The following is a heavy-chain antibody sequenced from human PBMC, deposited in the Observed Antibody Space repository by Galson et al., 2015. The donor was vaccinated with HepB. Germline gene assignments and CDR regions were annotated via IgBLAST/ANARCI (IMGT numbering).Heavy chain of an antibody. J-gene: IGHJ6*03. Sequence: SVKVSCKASGYTFTSYGISWVRQAPGQGLEWMGWISAYNGNTNYAQKLQGRVTMTTDTSTSTAYMELRSLRSDDTAVYYCARSLRFSNYYYYMDVWGKGTTVTVSS. CDR1: GYTFTSYG. CDR3: ARSLRFSNYYYYMDV. V-gene: IGHV1-18*01. CDR2: ISAYNGNT. D-gene: IGHD3-16*01.